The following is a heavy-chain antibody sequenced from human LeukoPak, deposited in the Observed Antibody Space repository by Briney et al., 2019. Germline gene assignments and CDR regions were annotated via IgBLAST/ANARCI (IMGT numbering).Heavy chain of an antibody. V-gene: IGHV4-61*02. Sequence: IPSQTLSLTCTVSGGSISSGSYYWSWIRQPAGEGLEWIGRIYTSGSTNYNPSLKSRVTISIDTSKSQFSLKMSSVTAADTAVYYCARWDDSAWGFGNWGPGTLVTVSS. CDR3: ARWDDSAWGFGN. CDR1: GGSISSGSYY. J-gene: IGHJ4*02. CDR2: IYTSGST. D-gene: IGHD6-19*01.